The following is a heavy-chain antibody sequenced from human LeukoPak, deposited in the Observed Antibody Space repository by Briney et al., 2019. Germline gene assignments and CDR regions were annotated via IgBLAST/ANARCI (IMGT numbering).Heavy chain of an antibody. CDR1: GGSFSGYY. D-gene: IGHD3-16*02. Sequence: SETLSLTCAVYGGSFSGYYWSWIRQPPGKGLEWIGEINHSGSTNYNPSLKSRVTISVDTSKNQFSLKLSSVTAADRAVYYCARRFMITFGGVIGPFDYWGQGTLVTVSS. J-gene: IGHJ4*02. CDR3: ARRFMITFGGVIGPFDY. V-gene: IGHV4-34*01. CDR2: INHSGST.